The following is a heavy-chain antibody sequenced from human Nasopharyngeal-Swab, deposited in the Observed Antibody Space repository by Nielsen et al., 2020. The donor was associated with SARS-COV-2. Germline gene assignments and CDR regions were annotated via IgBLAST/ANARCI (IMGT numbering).Heavy chain of an antibody. CDR1: SYSISSGYY. V-gene: IGHV4-38-2*01. CDR3: AKTSNLGYFDL. D-gene: IGHD1-1*01. Sequence: SETLSLTCAVSSYSISSGYYWCCIRQPPGKGLEWIVSIYHSGSTYYNPPLKSRVTISVHTSKNQFSLKLSSVTAADTAVYYCAKTSNLGYFDLWGRGTLVTVSS. CDR2: IYHSGST. J-gene: IGHJ2*01.